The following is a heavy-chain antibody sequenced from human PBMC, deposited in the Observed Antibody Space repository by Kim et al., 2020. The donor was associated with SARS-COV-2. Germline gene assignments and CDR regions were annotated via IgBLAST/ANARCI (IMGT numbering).Heavy chain of an antibody. D-gene: IGHD3-22*01. CDR3: ARTRITVIVEVTHCDY. J-gene: IGHJ4*02. V-gene: IGHV4-31*03. CDR1: GGSISSGGYY. CDR2: IYYSGST. Sequence: SETLSLTCTVSGGSISSGGYYWSWIRQHPGKGLEWIGYIYYSGSTYYNQSLKSRVTISVDTSKNQFSLKLSSVTAADTAVYYCARTRITVIVEVTHCDYWGTGTLDTVSS.